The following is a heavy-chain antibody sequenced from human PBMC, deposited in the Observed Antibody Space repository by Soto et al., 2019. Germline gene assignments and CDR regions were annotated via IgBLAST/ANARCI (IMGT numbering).Heavy chain of an antibody. CDR1: EFTFSSNA. D-gene: IGHD6-13*01. CDR2: ITGSGSTT. Sequence: EVQLLESGGGLVQPGGSLRLSCGASEFTFSSNAMHWVRQAPGKGLEWVSGITGSGSTTFYADSVKGRFTISRDNSKNTLYLHMSSLRAEDTATYYCAKDFTAYLSSWFHLWGQGTLVTVSS. J-gene: IGHJ5*02. CDR3: AKDFTAYLSSWFHL. V-gene: IGHV3-23*01.